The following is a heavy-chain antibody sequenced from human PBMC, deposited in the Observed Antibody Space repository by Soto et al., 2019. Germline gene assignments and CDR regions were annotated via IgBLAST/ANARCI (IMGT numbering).Heavy chain of an antibody. V-gene: IGHV3-30*18. D-gene: IGHD4-17*01. CDR3: AKPSNDYGDYGDY. Sequence: QVQLVESGGGVVQPGRSLRLSCAASGFTFSSYGMHWVRQAPGKGLEWVAVISYDGSNKYYADSVKGRFTISRDNSKNTLYLQMNSLRAEDTAVYYCAKPSNDYGDYGDYWGQGTLVTVSS. CDR2: ISYDGSNK. J-gene: IGHJ4*02. CDR1: GFTFSSYG.